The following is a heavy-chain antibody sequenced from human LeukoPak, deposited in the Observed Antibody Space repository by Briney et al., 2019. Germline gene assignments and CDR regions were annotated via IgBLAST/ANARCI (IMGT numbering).Heavy chain of an antibody. J-gene: IGHJ4*02. D-gene: IGHD4-17*01. Sequence: GASLRLSCVASGFTFNNAWMSWVRQAPGKGLECISVISGSGAGTYYADSVKGRFTISRDNSTNTLSLQMNSLRGEDTAVYYCARNEYTTLDYWGQGTLVTASS. CDR1: GFTFNNAW. CDR3: ARNEYTTLDY. CDR2: ISGSGAGT. V-gene: IGHV3-23*01.